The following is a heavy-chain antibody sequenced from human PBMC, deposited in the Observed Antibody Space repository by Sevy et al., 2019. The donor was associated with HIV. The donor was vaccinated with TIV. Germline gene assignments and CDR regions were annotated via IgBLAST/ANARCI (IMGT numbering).Heavy chain of an antibody. J-gene: IGHJ5*02. CDR2: IHYSGRT. D-gene: IGHD3-22*01. CDR1: GGSLSSGGYY. V-gene: IGHV4-31*03. Sequence: SETLSLTCTVSGGSLSSGGYYWSWIRQHPGKGLEWIGYIHYSGRTYYNPSLKSRLNISIDTSKNHFSLRLSSVTAADTAVYYCSRAPFYYDSNGYYPTPNWFDPWGQGTLVTVSS. CDR3: SRAPFYYDSNGYYPTPNWFDP.